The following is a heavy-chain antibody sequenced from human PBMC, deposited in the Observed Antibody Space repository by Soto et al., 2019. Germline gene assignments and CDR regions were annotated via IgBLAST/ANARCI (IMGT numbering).Heavy chain of an antibody. Sequence: PGESLKISCKGSGYSFTSYWIGWVRQMPGKGLEWMGIIYPGDSDTRYSPSFQGQVTISADKSISTAYLQWSSLKASDTAMYYCASSLTVTPPLNYYYYGMDVWGQGTTVTVSS. CDR2: IYPGDSDT. D-gene: IGHD4-17*01. CDR3: ASSLTVTPPLNYYYYGMDV. CDR1: GYSFTSYW. J-gene: IGHJ6*02. V-gene: IGHV5-51*01.